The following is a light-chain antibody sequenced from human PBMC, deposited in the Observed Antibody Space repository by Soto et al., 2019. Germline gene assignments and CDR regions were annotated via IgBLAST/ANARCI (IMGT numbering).Light chain of an antibody. CDR1: SSNIGAGYD. Sequence: QSVLTQPPSVSGAPGQRVTISCTGSSSNIGAGYDVHWYQQLPGTAPKLLIYGNSNRPSGVPDRFSGSKSGTSAFLAITGLQAEDEADYYCQSYDSSLGVFGTGTKLTVL. V-gene: IGLV1-40*01. J-gene: IGLJ1*01. CDR3: QSYDSSLGV. CDR2: GNS.